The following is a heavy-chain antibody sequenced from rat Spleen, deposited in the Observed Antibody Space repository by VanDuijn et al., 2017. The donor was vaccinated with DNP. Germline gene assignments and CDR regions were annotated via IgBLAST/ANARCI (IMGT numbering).Heavy chain of an antibody. V-gene: IGHV5-22*01. J-gene: IGHJ2*01. Sequence: EVQLVESGGDSVQPGRSLKLSCAASGFTFSDYYMAWVRQAPTKGLEWVAYIRYDGGMTYYGDAVKGRFTISRDDGESTLYLQMNSLRSEDMATYYCARWGIRAFYFDSWGQGVMVTVSS. D-gene: IGHD4-3*01. CDR1: GFTFSDYY. CDR3: ARWGIRAFYFDS. CDR2: IRYDGGMT.